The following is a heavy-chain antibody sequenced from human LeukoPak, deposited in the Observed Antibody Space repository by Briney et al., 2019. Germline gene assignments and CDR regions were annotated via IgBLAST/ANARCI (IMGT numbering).Heavy chain of an antibody. CDR1: GYTFTNHG. CDR3: ARGEGKVYGGNSPGSLSFDY. V-gene: IGHV1-18*01. Sequence: ASVKVSCKASGYTFTNHGITWVRQAPGQGLEWMGWISAHDGNTNYAQKLQGRVTMTTDTSTSTAYMELWSLRSDDTAVYYCARGEGKVYGGNSPGSLSFDYWGQGTLVTVSS. J-gene: IGHJ4*02. D-gene: IGHD4-23*01. CDR2: ISAHDGNT.